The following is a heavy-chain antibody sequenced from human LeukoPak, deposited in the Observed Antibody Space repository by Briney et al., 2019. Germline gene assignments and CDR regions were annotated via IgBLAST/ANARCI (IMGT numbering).Heavy chain of an antibody. Sequence: SETLSLTCAVYGGSFSGYYWSWIRQPPGKGLEWIGEINHSGSTNYNPSLKSRVTISVDTSKNQFSLKLSSVTAADTAVYYCARGGGGAVAGDAFDIWGQGTMVTVSS. CDR3: ARGGGGAVAGDAFDI. CDR1: GGSFSGYY. D-gene: IGHD6-19*01. CDR2: INHSGST. J-gene: IGHJ3*02. V-gene: IGHV4-34*01.